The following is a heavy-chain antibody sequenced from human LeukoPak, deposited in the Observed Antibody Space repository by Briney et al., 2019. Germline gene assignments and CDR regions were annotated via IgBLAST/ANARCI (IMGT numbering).Heavy chain of an antibody. CDR3: ARGLGSSWYGD. V-gene: IGHV4-30-4*01. Sequence: PSQTLSLTCTVSGGSISSGDYYWTWIRQPPGKGLEWIGYIYYSGSSYYNPSLKSRLIIPVDMSKNQLSLKLSSVTAADTAVYYCARGLGSSWYGDWGQGTLVTVSS. J-gene: IGHJ4*02. CDR2: IYYSGSS. CDR1: GGSISSGDYY. D-gene: IGHD6-13*01.